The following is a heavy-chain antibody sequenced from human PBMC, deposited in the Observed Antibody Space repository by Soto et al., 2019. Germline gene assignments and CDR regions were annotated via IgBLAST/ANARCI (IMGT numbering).Heavy chain of an antibody. J-gene: IGHJ5*02. CDR1: GDSVSSNSAA. V-gene: IGHV6-1*01. CDR2: TYYRSKWYN. Sequence: SQTLSLTCAISGDSVSSNSAAWNWIRQSPSRGLEWLGRTYYRSKWYNDYAVSVKSRITINPDTSKNQFSLQLNSVTPEDTAVYYCAREILRCSGGSCYSDCSWFDPWGQGTLVTVSS. D-gene: IGHD2-15*01. CDR3: AREILRCSGGSCYSDCSWFDP.